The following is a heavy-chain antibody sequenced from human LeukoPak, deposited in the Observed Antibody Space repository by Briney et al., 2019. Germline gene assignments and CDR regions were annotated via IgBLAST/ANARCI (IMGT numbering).Heavy chain of an antibody. CDR1: GFTFSSYW. CDR2: IKQDGSEK. CDR3: ARDRQGRVYDFWSGYIEYFQH. J-gene: IGHJ1*01. Sequence: GGSLRLSCAASGFTFSSYWMSWVRQAPGKGLEWVANIKQDGSEKYYVDSVKGRFTISRDNAKNSLYLQMNSLRAEDTAVYYCARDRQGRVYDFWSGYIEYFQHWGQGTLVTVSS. V-gene: IGHV3-7*01. D-gene: IGHD3-3*01.